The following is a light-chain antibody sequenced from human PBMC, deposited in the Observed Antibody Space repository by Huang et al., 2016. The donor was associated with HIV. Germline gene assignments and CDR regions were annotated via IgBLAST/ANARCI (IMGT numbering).Light chain of an antibody. V-gene: IGKV4-1*01. Sequence: DIVMTQSPDSLAVSLGERATINCKSSQNVLYTSNNKNYLAWYQQKPGQPPKLLIYWASTRESGVPDRFSGAGSGTDFPLTISGLQAEDVAVYYCQQYHSSPQTFGQGTKVEIK. J-gene: IGKJ1*01. CDR2: WAS. CDR1: QNVLYTSNNKNY. CDR3: QQYHSSPQT.